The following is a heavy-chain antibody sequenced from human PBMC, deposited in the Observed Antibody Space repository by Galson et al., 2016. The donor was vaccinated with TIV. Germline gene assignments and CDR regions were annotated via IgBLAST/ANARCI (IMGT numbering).Heavy chain of an antibody. J-gene: IGHJ4*02. CDR2: FDPEQHKK. Sequence: SCKVSGNSLDELVIHWVRQAPGKGLEWMAGFDPEQHKKIYAQKLEGRVTLTDDTSTVTAFLELSSLGFEDTAVYYCASVAWFPGLSLDNWGQGTLVIVSS. V-gene: IGHV1-24*01. CDR1: GNSLDELV. D-gene: IGHD2/OR15-2a*01. CDR3: ASVAWFPGLSLDN.